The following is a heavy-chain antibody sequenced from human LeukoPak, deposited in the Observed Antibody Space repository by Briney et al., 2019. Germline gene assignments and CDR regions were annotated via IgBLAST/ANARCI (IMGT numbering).Heavy chain of an antibody. CDR2: INPSGGST. Sequence: ASVKVSCTASGYTFTIYCMHWVRQAPGQGLEWMGIINPSGGSTSYAQKFQGRVTMTRDTSTSTVYMELSSLRSEDTAVYYCARGFGCSSTSCYTEIYYYYGMDVWGQGTTVTVSS. CDR1: GYTFTIYC. J-gene: IGHJ6*02. CDR3: ARGFGCSSTSCYTEIYYYYGMDV. V-gene: IGHV1-46*01. D-gene: IGHD2-2*02.